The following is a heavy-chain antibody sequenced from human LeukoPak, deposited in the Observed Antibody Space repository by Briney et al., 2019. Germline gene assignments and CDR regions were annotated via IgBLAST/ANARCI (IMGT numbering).Heavy chain of an antibody. V-gene: IGHV4-39*02. CDR1: GGSISSSSYY. CDR2: IYYSGST. CDR3: ARDRVWFGESNFDY. J-gene: IGHJ4*02. Sequence: SETLSLTCTVSGGSISSSSYYWGWIRQPPGKGLEWIGSIYYSGSTYYNPSLKSRVTISVDTSKNQFSLKLSSVTAADTAVYYCARDRVWFGESNFDYWGQGTLVTVSS. D-gene: IGHD3-10*01.